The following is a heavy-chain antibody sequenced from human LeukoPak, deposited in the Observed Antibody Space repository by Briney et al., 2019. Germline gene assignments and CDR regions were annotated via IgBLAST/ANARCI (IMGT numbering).Heavy chain of an antibody. CDR1: GGSISSSSYY. CDR3: ARRGGSGSRGDYYFDY. V-gene: IGHV4-39*01. CDR2: IDYSGSI. D-gene: IGHD3-10*01. J-gene: IGHJ4*02. Sequence: KTSETLSLTCTVSGGSISSSSYYWGWVRQPPGKGLEWIGSIDYSGSIYYNPSLKSRVTISVDTSKNQFSLKVSSVTAADTAEYYCARRGGSGSRGDYYFDYWGQGTLVTVSS.